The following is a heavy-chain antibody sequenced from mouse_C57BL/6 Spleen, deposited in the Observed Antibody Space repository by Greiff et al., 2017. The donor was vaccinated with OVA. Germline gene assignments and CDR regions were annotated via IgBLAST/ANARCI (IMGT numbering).Heavy chain of an antibody. CDR3: ARSHPSRWDFGV. CDR1: GYTITDYY. Sequence: EVKLVESGAELVKPGASVKLSCTASGYTITDYYMHWVKQRTEQGLEWIGRIDPEDGETKYAPKFQGKATITADTSSNTAYLQLSSLTSEDTSVYYCARSHPSRWDFGVWGTGATVTVAS. J-gene: IGHJ1*03. V-gene: IGHV14-2*01. CDR2: IDPEDGET.